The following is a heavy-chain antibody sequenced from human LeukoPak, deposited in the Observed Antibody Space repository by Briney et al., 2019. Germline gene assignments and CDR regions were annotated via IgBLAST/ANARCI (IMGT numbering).Heavy chain of an antibody. CDR2: IKEDGSKK. D-gene: IGHD4-17*01. V-gene: IGHV3-7*01. J-gene: IGHJ4*02. Sequence: GGSLRLSCAASGFTFSRYWMTWVRQAPGKGLEWVANIKEDGSKKNYVDSVKGRFTISRDNAKNSLYLQMNSLRAEDTAVYYCARELRRFDYWGQGTLVTVSS. CDR1: GFTFSRYW. CDR3: ARELRRFDY.